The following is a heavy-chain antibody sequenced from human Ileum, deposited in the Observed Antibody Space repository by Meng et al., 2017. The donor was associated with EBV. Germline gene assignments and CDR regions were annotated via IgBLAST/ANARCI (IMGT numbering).Heavy chain of an antibody. Sequence: QGRLQESGPGLCMPSGTLSLTCAVSGDSISSNNWWSWVRQSPGKGLEWIAEIHHSGTTTYNPSLKSRVTISVDKSENHFSLKLTSVTAADTAVYYCARGSDYVWGIWGQGTLVTVSS. CDR2: IHHSGTT. V-gene: IGHV4-4*02. J-gene: IGHJ4*02. CDR1: GDSISSNNW. CDR3: ARGSDYVWGI. D-gene: IGHD3-16*01.